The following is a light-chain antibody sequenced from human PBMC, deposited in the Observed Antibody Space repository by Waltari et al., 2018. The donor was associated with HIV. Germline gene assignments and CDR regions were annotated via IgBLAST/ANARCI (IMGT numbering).Light chain of an antibody. CDR3: SSYTSNDTVL. CDR2: EVV. Sequence: HSALTQPAPVSASPGQSTTISCTATNRASALSNYASWYQQHPGKVPKVILYEVVSRPSGVSHRFSGSQSGNTASLTISGLQAEDEADYYCSSYTSNDTVLFGGGTKVTVL. CDR1: NRASALSNY. J-gene: IGLJ2*01. V-gene: IGLV2-14*01.